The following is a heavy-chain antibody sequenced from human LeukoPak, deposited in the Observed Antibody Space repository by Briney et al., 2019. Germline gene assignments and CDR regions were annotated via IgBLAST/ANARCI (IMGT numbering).Heavy chain of an antibody. D-gene: IGHD3-10*01. Sequence: ASVKVSCKATGYTFTSYDINWVRQAPGQGLEWMGWINPNSGGTNYAQKFQGRVTMTRDTSISTAYMELSRLRSDDTAVYYCARDLYYYGSGTYYMGVWGKGTTVTISS. V-gene: IGHV1-2*02. CDR2: INPNSGGT. J-gene: IGHJ6*03. CDR3: ARDLYYYGSGTYYMGV. CDR1: GYTFTSYD.